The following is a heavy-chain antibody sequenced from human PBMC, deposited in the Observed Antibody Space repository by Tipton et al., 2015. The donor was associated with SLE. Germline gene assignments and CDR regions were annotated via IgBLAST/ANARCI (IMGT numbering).Heavy chain of an antibody. CDR2: INSDGSST. J-gene: IGHJ6*02. CDR3: AREVVVAAASRDYYGMDV. D-gene: IGHD2-2*01. V-gene: IGHV3-74*01. CDR1: GFTFRSYR. Sequence: SLRLSCADSGFTFRSYRMHWVRQAPGKGLVWVSRINSDGSSTRYADSVKGRFNISRDNAKNTLYLQMNRLRAEDTAVYYCAREVVVAAASRDYYGMDVWCQGTTVNVSS.